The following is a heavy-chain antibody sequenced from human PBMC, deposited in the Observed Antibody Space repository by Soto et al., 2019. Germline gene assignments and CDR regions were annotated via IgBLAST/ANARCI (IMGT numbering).Heavy chain of an antibody. CDR1: GGSISSSSYY. J-gene: IGHJ6*03. D-gene: IGHD2-2*01. V-gene: IGHV4-39*07. CDR3: ARGQLLYYYYYYMDV. CDR2: IYYSGST. Sequence: SETLSLTCTVSGGSISSSSYYWGWIRQPPGKGLEWIGSIYYSGSTYYNPSLKSRVTISVDTSKNQFSLKLSSVTAADTAVYYCARGQLLYYYYYYMDVWGKGTTVTVSS.